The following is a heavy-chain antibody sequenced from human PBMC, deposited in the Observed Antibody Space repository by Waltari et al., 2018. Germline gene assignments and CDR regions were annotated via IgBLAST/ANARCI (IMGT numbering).Heavy chain of an antibody. Sequence: EVQLVESGGGLVQPGGSLRLSCAASGLTVRSSEMNWVRQAPGKGLEWVSYISSSGNTRYYADSVKGRFTVSRDNAKNSLYLQMNSLRAEDTAVYYCAFTLGVVLSFDYWGQGTLVTVSS. CDR3: AFTLGVVLSFDY. CDR1: GLTVRSSE. J-gene: IGHJ4*02. D-gene: IGHD3-3*01. CDR2: ISSSGNTR. V-gene: IGHV3-48*03.